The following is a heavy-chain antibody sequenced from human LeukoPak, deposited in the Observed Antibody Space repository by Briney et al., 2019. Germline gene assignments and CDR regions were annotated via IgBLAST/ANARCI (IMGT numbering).Heavy chain of an antibody. CDR3: AIGSGYYDGSGYYLN. CDR1: GFTVSSNY. Sequence: GGSLRLSCAASGFTVSSNYMSWVRQAPGKRLEWASVIYSGGNTYYADSVKGRFTISRHNSKNTLYLQMNSLRAEDTAVYYCAIGSGYYDGSGYYLNWGQGTLVTVSS. V-gene: IGHV3-53*04. J-gene: IGHJ1*01. D-gene: IGHD3-22*01. CDR2: IYSGGNT.